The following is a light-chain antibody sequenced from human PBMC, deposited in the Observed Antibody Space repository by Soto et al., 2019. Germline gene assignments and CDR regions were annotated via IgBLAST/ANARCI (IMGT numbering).Light chain of an antibody. CDR3: SSYTSSGTLVV. V-gene: IGLV2-14*01. CDR1: SSDVGGYNY. Sequence: QSALTQPASVSGSPGQSITISCTGTSSDVGGYNYVSWYQQHPGKAPKLMIYDVSSRPSGVSNRFSGSKSGNTASLTISGLQAEDEADYYCSSYTSSGTLVVFGGGTMLTGL. CDR2: DVS. J-gene: IGLJ2*01.